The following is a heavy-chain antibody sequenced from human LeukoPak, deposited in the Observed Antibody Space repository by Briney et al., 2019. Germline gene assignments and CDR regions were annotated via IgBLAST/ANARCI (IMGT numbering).Heavy chain of an antibody. Sequence: GGSLRLSCAASGFTSSSYSMIWVRQAPGKGLEWVSSISSSSSYIYYADSVKGRFTISRDTAKNSLYLQMNSLSAEDTAVYYCAREVFYYYDSSGYFDYWGQGTLVTVSS. D-gene: IGHD3-22*01. CDR3: AREVFYYYDSSGYFDY. CDR2: ISSSSSYI. J-gene: IGHJ4*02. V-gene: IGHV3-21*01. CDR1: GFTSSSYS.